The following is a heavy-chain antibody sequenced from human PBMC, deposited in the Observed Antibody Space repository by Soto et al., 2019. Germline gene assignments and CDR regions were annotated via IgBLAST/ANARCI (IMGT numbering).Heavy chain of an antibody. CDR3: PTLAGEKNVDHASDL. D-gene: IGHD5-12*01. CDR2: MTSRRYGGTT. J-gene: IGHJ5*02. Sequence: DYAVSWIIQTKGKGLEWESFMTSRRYGGTTHYAASVKGRFTISRDDSKSIAFLQMSSLKIEDTAMYYCPTLAGEKNVDHASDLWRQGTL. V-gene: IGHV3-49*03. CDR1: DYA.